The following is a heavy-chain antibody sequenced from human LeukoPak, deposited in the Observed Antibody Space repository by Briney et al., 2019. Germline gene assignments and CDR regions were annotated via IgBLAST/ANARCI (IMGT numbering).Heavy chain of an antibody. CDR1: GFTFSSYS. V-gene: IGHV3-33*08. CDR2: IWYDGSNK. CDR3: AREVAGYFDY. D-gene: IGHD6-19*01. Sequence: GGSLRLSCAASGFTFSSYSMNWVRQAPGKGLEWVAVIWYDGSNKYYADSVKGRFTISRDNSKNTLYLQMNSLRAEDTAVYYCAREVAGYFDYWGQGTLVTVSS. J-gene: IGHJ4*02.